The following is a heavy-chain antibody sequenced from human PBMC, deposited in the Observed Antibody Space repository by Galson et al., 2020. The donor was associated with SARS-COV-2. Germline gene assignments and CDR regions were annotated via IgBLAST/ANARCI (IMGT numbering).Heavy chain of an antibody. CDR2: ISQDGSAE. CDR1: GFTLRSYE. J-gene: IGHJ4*02. Sequence: TGGSLRLSCAASGFTLRSYEMSWVRQAPGQGLEWVAMISQDGSAEYYVDSVKGRFTISRDNSKNLLYLQGSSLRAEDTAVYYCGRDWRDVVRGAGIDYWGQGTRVTVSS. D-gene: IGHD3-10*01. CDR3: GRDWRDVVRGAGIDY. V-gene: IGHV3-7*01.